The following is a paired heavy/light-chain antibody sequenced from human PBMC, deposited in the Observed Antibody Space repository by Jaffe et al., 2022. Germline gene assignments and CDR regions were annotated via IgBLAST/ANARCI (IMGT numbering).Light chain of an antibody. CDR1: QSVSSY. CDR2: DAS. J-gene: IGKJ2*01. CDR3: QQRSNWPPGYT. V-gene: IGKV3-11*01. Sequence: EIVLTQSPATLSLSPGERATLSCRASQSVSSYLAWYQQKPGQAPRLLIYDASNRATGIPARFSGSGSGTDFTLTISSLEPEDFAVYYCQQRSNWPPGYTFGQGTKLEIK.
Heavy chain of an antibody. CDR2: IDWDDDK. CDR3: ARIRDVVDGDYKTPIFDY. Sequence: QVTLRESGPALVKPTQTLTLTCTFSGFSLSTSGMCVSWVRQPPGKALEWLALIDWDDDKYYSTSLKTRLTISKDTSKNQVVLTMTNMDPVDTATYYCARIRDVVDGDYKTPIFDYWGQGTLVTVSS. CDR1: GFSLSTSGMC. J-gene: IGHJ4*02. D-gene: IGHD4-17*01. V-gene: IGHV2-70*20.